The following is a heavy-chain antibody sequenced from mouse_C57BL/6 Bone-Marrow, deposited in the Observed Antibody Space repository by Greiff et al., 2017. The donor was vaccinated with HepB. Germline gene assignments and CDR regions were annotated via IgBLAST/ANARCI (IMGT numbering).Heavy chain of an antibody. CDR1: GYAFSSSW. J-gene: IGHJ4*01. CDR2: IYPGDGDT. CDR3: ASFSTTVVAPYAMDY. Sequence: QVQLQQSGPELVKPGASVKISCKASGYAFSSSWMNWVKQRPGKGLEWIGRIYPGDGDTNYNGKFKGKATLTADKSSSTAYMQLSSLTSEDSAVYFWASFSTTVVAPYAMDYWGQGTSVTVSS. V-gene: IGHV1-82*01. D-gene: IGHD1-1*01.